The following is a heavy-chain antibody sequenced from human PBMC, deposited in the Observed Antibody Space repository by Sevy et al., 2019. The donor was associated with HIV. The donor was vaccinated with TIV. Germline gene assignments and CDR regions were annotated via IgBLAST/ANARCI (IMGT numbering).Heavy chain of an antibody. CDR1: GFTLSSYG. D-gene: IGHD3-3*01. Sequence: GGSLRLSCAASGFTLSSYGMHWVRQAPGKGLEWVAVIRYDGSNKYYADSVKGRFTISRDNSKKTLYLQMNSLRLEDTGVYYCARDGLGITISAEWGGGMDVWGQGTTVTVSS. V-gene: IGHV3-33*01. CDR3: ARDGLGITISAEWGGGMDV. J-gene: IGHJ6*02. CDR2: IRYDGSNK.